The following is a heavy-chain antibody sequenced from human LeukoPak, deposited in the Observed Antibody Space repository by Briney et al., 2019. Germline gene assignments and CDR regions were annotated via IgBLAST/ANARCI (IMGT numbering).Heavy chain of an antibody. D-gene: IGHD1-7*01. V-gene: IGHV4-39*07. CDR1: GGSISSSSYY. Sequence: PSETLSLTCTVSGGSISSSSYYWGWIRQPPGKGLEWIGSIYYSGSTYYNPSLKSRVTISVDTSKNQFSLKLSSVTAADTAVYYCARADEYKTGTPAYFDYWGQGTLVTVSS. CDR2: IYYSGST. CDR3: ARADEYKTGTPAYFDY. J-gene: IGHJ4*02.